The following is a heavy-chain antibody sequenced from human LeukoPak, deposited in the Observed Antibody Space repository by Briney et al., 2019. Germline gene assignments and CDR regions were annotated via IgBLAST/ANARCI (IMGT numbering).Heavy chain of an antibody. CDR2: IKQDGSEK. D-gene: IGHD6-6*01. Sequence: GGSLRLSCAASGFTFSSYWMSWVRQGPGKGVGWVANIKQDGSEKYYVDSVKGRFTISRDNAKNSLYLQMNSLRAEDTAVYYCARDPDIAAHYYYYGMDVWGQGTTVTVSS. J-gene: IGHJ6*02. CDR1: GFTFSSYW. CDR3: ARDPDIAAHYYYYGMDV. V-gene: IGHV3-7*05.